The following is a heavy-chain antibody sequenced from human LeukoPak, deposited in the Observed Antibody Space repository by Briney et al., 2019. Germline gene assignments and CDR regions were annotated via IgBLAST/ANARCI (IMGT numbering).Heavy chain of an antibody. CDR1: GFTFSSYA. CDR2: ISGSGGST. D-gene: IGHD1-26*01. J-gene: IGHJ4*02. CDR3: AKVLTSYGAYFDY. Sequence: GGSLRLSCAASGFTFSSYAMSWVRQAPGKGLEGVSAISGSGGSTYYADSVKGRFTISRDNSKNTLYLQMNSLRAEDTAVYYCAKVLTSYGAYFDYWGQGTLVTVSS. V-gene: IGHV3-23*01.